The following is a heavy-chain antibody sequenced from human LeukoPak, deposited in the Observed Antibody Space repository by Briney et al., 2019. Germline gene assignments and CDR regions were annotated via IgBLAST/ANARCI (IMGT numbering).Heavy chain of an antibody. V-gene: IGHV4-39*07. Sequence: PSETLSLTCTVSGGSISSSSYYWGWIRQPPGKGLEWIGSIYYSGSTYYNPSLKSRVTISVDTSKNQFSLKLSSVTAADTAVYYCAGYGSGSYDYFDYWGQGTLVTVSS. D-gene: IGHD3-10*01. J-gene: IGHJ4*02. CDR2: IYYSGST. CDR3: AGYGSGSYDYFDY. CDR1: GGSISSSSYY.